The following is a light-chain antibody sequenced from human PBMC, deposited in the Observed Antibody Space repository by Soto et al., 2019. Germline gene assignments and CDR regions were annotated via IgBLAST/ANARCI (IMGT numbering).Light chain of an antibody. Sequence: EIVMTQSPVALSVSPGETATLSCRASQSVSTNLAWYKQKPCQAPRLLIYGASTRATTIPARFSCRGSGTEVTLTISILQSEDFAVYYCQQYNNWPPIFTFGPGTKVDI. CDR3: QQYNNWPPIFT. V-gene: IGKV3-15*01. CDR2: GAS. J-gene: IGKJ3*01. CDR1: QSVSTN.